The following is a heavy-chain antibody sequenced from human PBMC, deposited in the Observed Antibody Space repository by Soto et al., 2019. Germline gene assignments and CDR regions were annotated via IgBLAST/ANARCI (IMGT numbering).Heavy chain of an antibody. CDR1: GGSISSSSYH. CDR3: ARHHHSITIAAH. V-gene: IGHV4-39*01. Sequence: QLKLQESGPGLVKPSETLSLTCTVSGGSISSSSYHGGWSRQPPGKGLEWIGSIYYSGSTYYNPSHKSRVTIPVDTSTNQFYPKLSSVTAADTAVYDCARHHHSITIAAHWGQGTLVSVSS. D-gene: IGHD3-3*01. CDR2: IYYSGST. J-gene: IGHJ4*02.